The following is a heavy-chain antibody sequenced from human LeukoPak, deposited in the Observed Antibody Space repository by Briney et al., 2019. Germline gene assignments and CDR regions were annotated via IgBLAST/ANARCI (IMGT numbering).Heavy chain of an antibody. Sequence: ASVKVSCKASGYTFTTYNINWVRQAPGQGLEWMGWISGYNGNTNYAQKLQGRVTMTTDTSASTAYMELRSLKSDDTAVYYCASLKNYYDSSGYLVTDAFDIWGQGTMVTVSS. J-gene: IGHJ3*02. CDR3: ASLKNYYDSSGYLVTDAFDI. CDR2: ISGYNGNT. CDR1: GYTFTTYN. D-gene: IGHD3-22*01. V-gene: IGHV1-18*01.